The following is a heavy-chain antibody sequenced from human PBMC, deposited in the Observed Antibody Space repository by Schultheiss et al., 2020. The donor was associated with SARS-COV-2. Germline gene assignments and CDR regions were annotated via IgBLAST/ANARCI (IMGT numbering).Heavy chain of an antibody. CDR3: ARTPIPVVVTAIPAY. CDR2: IKQDGSDK. J-gene: IGHJ4*02. D-gene: IGHD2-21*02. Sequence: GGSLRLSCAASGFNFNIYWMSWVRQAPGKGLEWVANIKQDGSDKYYVDSVKGRFTISRDNSKNTLYLQMNSLRDEDTAVYYCARTPIPVVVTAIPAYWGQGTLVTVSS. V-gene: IGHV3-7*01. CDR1: GFNFNIYW.